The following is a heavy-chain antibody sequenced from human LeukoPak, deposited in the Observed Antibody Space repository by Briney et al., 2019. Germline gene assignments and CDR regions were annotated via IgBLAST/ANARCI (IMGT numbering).Heavy chain of an antibody. CDR1: GFSFSSYG. Sequence: GGSLRLSCAASGFSFSSYGMSWVRQAPGKGLEWVSAISDSGGSTFYADSVKGRFTISRDNSKNTLYLQMNSLRAEDTAVYYCASQKWELLSYYFDYWGQGTLVTVSS. CDR3: ASQKWELLSYYFDY. CDR2: ISDSGGST. D-gene: IGHD1-26*01. J-gene: IGHJ4*02. V-gene: IGHV3-23*01.